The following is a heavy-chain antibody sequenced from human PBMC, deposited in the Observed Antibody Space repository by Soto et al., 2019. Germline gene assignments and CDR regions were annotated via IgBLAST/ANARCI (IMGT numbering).Heavy chain of an antibody. CDR2: IRSNAYGGTA. J-gene: IGHJ6*02. CDR3: TRDLSPPSSCGGDCYGMDV. D-gene: IGHD2-21*01. V-gene: IGHV3-49*03. Sequence: GSLRLSCTASGFTFIDYAIICFRHSPFKWLEWVGFIRSNAYGGTAEYAASVKGRFAISRDDSKSIAYLQMNSLKSDDTALYYCTRDLSPPSSCGGDCYGMDVWGQGTTVTVSS. CDR1: GFTFIDYA.